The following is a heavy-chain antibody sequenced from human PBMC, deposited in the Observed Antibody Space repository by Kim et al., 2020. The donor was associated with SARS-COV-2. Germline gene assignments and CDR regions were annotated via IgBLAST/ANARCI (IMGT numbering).Heavy chain of an antibody. CDR2: INHSGST. V-gene: IGHV4-34*01. CDR3: ATRVGDDAFDI. Sequence: SETLSLTCAVYGGSFSGYYWSWIRQPPGKGLEWIGEINHSGSTNYNPSLKSRVTISVDTSKNQFSLKLSSVTAADTAVYYCATRVGDDAFDIWGQGTMVTVSS. J-gene: IGHJ3*02. D-gene: IGHD3-10*01. CDR1: GGSFSGYY.